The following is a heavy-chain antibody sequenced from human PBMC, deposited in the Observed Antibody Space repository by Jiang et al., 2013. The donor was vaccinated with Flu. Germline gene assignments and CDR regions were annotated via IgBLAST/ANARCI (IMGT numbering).Heavy chain of an antibody. CDR3: ARGFTGFDSAPGFDY. CDR1: GFTFSSHT. V-gene: IGHV3-30*04. D-gene: IGHD5-12*01. CDR2: ISYDGSLD. Sequence: VVQPGRSLRLSCAASGFTFSSHTTHWVRQAPGKGLEWLTFISYDGSLDYYTDSVKGRFTISRDNSKNTLFLRMNSLRPEDTAVYYCARGFTGFDSAPGFDYWGQGTLVTVSS. J-gene: IGHJ4*02.